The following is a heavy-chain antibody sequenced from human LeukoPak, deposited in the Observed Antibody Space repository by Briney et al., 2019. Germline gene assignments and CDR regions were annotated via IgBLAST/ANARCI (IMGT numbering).Heavy chain of an antibody. CDR3: ARVRSPPEDNSNYRPVDQ. V-gene: IGHV3-7*03. J-gene: IGHJ4*02. CDR2: INQDESET. D-gene: IGHD1-1*01. CDR1: GFSFSNYW. Sequence: GGSPRLSCIVSGFSFSNYWMTWVRQAPGKGLEWMANINQDESETNYVDSVKGRFIISRDNAKNSVFLRMNSLRAEDTAMYYCARVRSPPEDNSNYRPVDQWGQGILVTVSS.